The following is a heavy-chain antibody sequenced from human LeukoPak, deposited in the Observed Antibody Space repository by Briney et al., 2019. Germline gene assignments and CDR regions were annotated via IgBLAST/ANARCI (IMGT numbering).Heavy chain of an antibody. J-gene: IGHJ4*02. CDR1: AFTFSDYA. CDR3: ARGSYSYGYFGSY. D-gene: IGHD5-18*01. V-gene: IGHV3-23*01. Sequence: SGGSLRLSCAASAFTFSDYAMTWVRQAPGKGLEWVSAITGSGGTTYYADSVKGRFTISRDNSKSTLYLQMNSLRAEDTALYYCARGSYSYGYFGSYWGQGTLVTVSS. CDR2: ITGSGGTT.